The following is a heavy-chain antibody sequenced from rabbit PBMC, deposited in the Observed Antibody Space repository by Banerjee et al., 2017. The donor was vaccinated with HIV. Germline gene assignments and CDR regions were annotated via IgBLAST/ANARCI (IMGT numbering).Heavy chain of an antibody. D-gene: IGHD6-1*01. J-gene: IGHJ4*01. CDR1: GFDFSSGYD. Sequence: QEQLEESGGDLVKPGASLTLTCTASGFDFSSGYDMCCVRQAPGKGLEWIACIRGDYGTYYASWAKGRFTISRSTSLNTVTLQMTSLTAADTATYFCARDPLSYSDAGYALWGPGTLVTVS. CDR2: IRGDYGT. V-gene: IGHV1S47*01. CDR3: ARDPLSYSDAGYAL.